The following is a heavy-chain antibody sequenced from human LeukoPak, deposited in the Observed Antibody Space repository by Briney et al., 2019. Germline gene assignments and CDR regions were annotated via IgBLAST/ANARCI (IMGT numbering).Heavy chain of an antibody. CDR2: IYSGGST. J-gene: IGHJ3*02. V-gene: IGHV3-66*04. D-gene: IGHD2-2*02. CDR3: ARPRGCSSTRCHNGAFDI. CDR1: GFTVSSNY. Sequence: GGSLRLSCAASGFTVSSNYMSWVRQAPGKGLEWVSVIYSGGSTYYADSVKGRFTISRDNSKNTLYLQMNSLRAEDTAVYYCARPRGCSSTRCHNGAFDIWGQGTMVTVSS.